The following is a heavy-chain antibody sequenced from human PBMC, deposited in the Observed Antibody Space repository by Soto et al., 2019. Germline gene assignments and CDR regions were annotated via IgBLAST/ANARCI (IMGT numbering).Heavy chain of an antibody. CDR2: IYSGGST. CDR3: ATCIAAADYYYYYMDV. V-gene: IGHV3-66*01. Sequence: EVQLVESGGGLVQPGGSLRLSCAASGFTVSSNYMSWVRQAPGKGLEWVSVIYSGGSTYYADSMKGRFTISRDNSKNTLDLQMNSLRAEDTAVYYCATCIAAADYYYYYMDVWGKGTTVTVSS. D-gene: IGHD6-13*01. CDR1: GFTVSSNY. J-gene: IGHJ6*03.